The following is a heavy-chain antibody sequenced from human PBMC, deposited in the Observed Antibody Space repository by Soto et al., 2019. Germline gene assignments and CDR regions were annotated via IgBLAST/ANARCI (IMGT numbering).Heavy chain of an antibody. V-gene: IGHV1-18*01. Sequence: ASVKVSCKASGYTFTSYGISWVRQAPGQGLEWMGWISAYNGNTNYAQKLQGRVTMTTDTSTSTAYMELSSLRSEDTAVYYCASRGSEMATIYSRQYYFDYWGQGTLVTVSS. CDR1: GYTFTSYG. CDR2: ISAYNGNT. J-gene: IGHJ4*02. D-gene: IGHD5-12*01. CDR3: ASRGSEMATIYSRQYYFDY.